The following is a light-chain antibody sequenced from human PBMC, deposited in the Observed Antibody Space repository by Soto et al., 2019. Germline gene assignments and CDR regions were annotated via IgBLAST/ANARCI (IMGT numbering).Light chain of an antibody. CDR3: QQVDSYPLT. J-gene: IGKJ4*01. CDR2: RAS. Sequence: IQLTQSPSFLSASVGDRVTITCRASQDINRYVAWYQQKSGQAPKLLIYRASNLRPGVPSRFRGSGSGTDFPLTISNLQPEDFATYHCQQVDSYPLTFGEGTKREIK. V-gene: IGKV1-9*01. CDR1: QDINRY.